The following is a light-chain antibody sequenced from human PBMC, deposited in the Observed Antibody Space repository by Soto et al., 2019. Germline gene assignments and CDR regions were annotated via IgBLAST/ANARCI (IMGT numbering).Light chain of an antibody. CDR2: AAY. Sequence: DIQMTQSPSSLSASVGDRVTLTCRASQSISSYLNWYQQKPGKAPKLLIYAAYSLQSGVQSRFSGSGSGTDFTLTISSLQPEDFATYYCQQSYSTPHTFGQGTKVDIK. V-gene: IGKV1-39*01. J-gene: IGKJ1*01. CDR1: QSISSY. CDR3: QQSYSTPHT.